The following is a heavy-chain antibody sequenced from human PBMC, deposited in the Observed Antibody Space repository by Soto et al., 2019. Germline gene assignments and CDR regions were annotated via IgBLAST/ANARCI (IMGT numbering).Heavy chain of an antibody. CDR1: GFTFSSYS. CDR3: ARGQYADYYYMGV. Sequence: EVQLVESGGGLVKPGGSLRLSCVVSGFTFSSYSMNWVRQAPGKGLEWVSSISSSSSYIHNADSGKGRFTISRDNAKNSVYLQMTSLRAEDTAVYYCARGQYADYYYMGVWGKGTTVTVSS. CDR2: ISSSSSYI. J-gene: IGHJ6*03. D-gene: IGHD2-2*01. V-gene: IGHV3-21*01.